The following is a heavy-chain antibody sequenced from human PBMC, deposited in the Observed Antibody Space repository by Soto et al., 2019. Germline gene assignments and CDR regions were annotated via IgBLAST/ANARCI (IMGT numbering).Heavy chain of an antibody. CDR3: ARHMYRAAAGDFDY. CDR1: GGSISSSSYY. J-gene: IGHJ4*02. CDR2: IYYSGST. V-gene: IGHV4-39*01. Sequence: SETLSLTCTVSGGSISSSSYYWGWIRQPPGKGLEWIGSIYYSGSTYYNPSLKSRVTISVDTSKNQFSLKLSSVTAADTVVYYCARHMYRAAAGDFDYWGQGTLVTVSS. D-gene: IGHD6-13*01.